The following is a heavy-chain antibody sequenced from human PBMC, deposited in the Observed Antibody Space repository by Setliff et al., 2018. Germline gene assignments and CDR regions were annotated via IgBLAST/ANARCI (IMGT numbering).Heavy chain of an antibody. J-gene: IGHJ4*02. CDR3: ASHPRVTIFGVVAFDY. CDR2: IYYSGST. D-gene: IGHD3-3*01. V-gene: IGHV4-39*01. CDR1: GASISSSRDY. Sequence: PSETLSLTCTVSGASISSSRDYWGWIRQPPGKGLEWIGSIYYSGSTYYNPSLKSRVTISVDTSKNQFSLKLSSVTAADTAVYYCASHPRVTIFGVVAFDYWGQGILVTVSS.